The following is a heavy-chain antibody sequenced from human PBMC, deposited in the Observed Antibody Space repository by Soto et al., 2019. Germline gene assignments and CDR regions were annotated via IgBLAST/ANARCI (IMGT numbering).Heavy chain of an antibody. CDR3: AVAVAGPTAIGY. CDR1: GFTFSSYW. CDR2: INSAGSST. Sequence: EVQLVESGGGLVQPGGSLRLSCAASGFTFSSYWMHWVRQAPGKGLVWVSRINSAGSSTSYADSVKGRLTISRDNDKNTLYLQMNSLRAEDTSVYYCAVAVAGPTAIGYWGQGTLVTVSS. V-gene: IGHV3-74*01. J-gene: IGHJ4*02. D-gene: IGHD6-19*01.